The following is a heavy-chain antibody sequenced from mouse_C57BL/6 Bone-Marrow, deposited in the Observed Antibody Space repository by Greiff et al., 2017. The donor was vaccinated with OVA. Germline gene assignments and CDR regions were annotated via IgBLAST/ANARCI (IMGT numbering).Heavy chain of an antibody. Sequence: QVQLQQSGAELVRPGTSVKMSCKASGYTFTNYWIGWAKQRPGHGLEWIGDIYPGGGYTNYNEKFKGKATLTADKSSSTAYMQFSSLTSEDSAIYSCATDSSGYWFAYWGQGTLVTVSA. CDR2: IYPGGGYT. V-gene: IGHV1-63*01. J-gene: IGHJ3*01. CDR3: ATDSSGYWFAY. D-gene: IGHD3-2*02. CDR1: GYTFTNYW.